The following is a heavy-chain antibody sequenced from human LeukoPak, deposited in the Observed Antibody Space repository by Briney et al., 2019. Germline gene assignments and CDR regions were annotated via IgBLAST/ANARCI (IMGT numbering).Heavy chain of an antibody. CDR2: ISSSGSTI. CDR3: ARDSGSRIWYYYYMDV. Sequence: PGGSLRLSCAASGFTFSDYYMNWVRQAPGKGLEWVSYISSSGSTIYYADSVKGRFTISRDNAKNSLYLQMNSLRAEDTAVYYCARDSGSRIWYYYYMDVWGKGTTVTVSS. D-gene: IGHD1-26*01. CDR1: GFTFSDYY. V-gene: IGHV3-11*04. J-gene: IGHJ6*03.